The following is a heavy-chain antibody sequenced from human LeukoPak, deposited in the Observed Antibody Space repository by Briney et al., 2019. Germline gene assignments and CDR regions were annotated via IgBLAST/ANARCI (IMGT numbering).Heavy chain of an antibody. J-gene: IGHJ3*02. CDR1: GFTFSSYS. CDR3: ARGGIQLWLDAFDI. D-gene: IGHD5-18*01. V-gene: IGHV3-21*01. CDR2: ISSSSSYI. Sequence: PGGSLRLSCAASGFTFSSYSMNWVRQAPGKGLEWVSSISSSSSYIYYADSVKGRFTISRDNAKNSLYLQMNSLRAEDTAVYYCARGGIQLWLDAFDIWGQGTMVTVSS.